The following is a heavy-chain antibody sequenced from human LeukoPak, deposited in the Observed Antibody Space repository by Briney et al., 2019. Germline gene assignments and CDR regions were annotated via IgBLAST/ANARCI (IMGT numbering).Heavy chain of an antibody. CDR3: AKDGSSSYFDY. Sequence: GRSLRLSCAAPGFTFSSYCMHWVRLAPGSGLESVAVISYDGSNKYYADSVKGRFTISRDNSKNTLYLQMDSLRAEDTAVYYCAKDGSSSYFDYWGQGTLVTVSS. CDR2: ISYDGSNK. CDR1: GFTFSSYC. V-gene: IGHV3-30*18. J-gene: IGHJ4*02. D-gene: IGHD6-6*01.